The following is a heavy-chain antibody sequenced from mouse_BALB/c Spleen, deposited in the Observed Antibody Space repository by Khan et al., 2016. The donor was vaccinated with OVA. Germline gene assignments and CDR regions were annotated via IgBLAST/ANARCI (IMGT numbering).Heavy chain of an antibody. CDR3: PRSGYVNPFAY. D-gene: IGHD2-10*02. Sequence: QVQLQQSGAELAKPGASVKLSCKASGYTFSSYYMYWVKQRPGQGLEWIGGINPNNGGTNFNEKFKTKATLTVDKSSSTAYMQLSSLTSEDSALYYCPRSGYVNPFAYWGPGTLVTVSA. CDR2: INPNNGGT. V-gene: IGHV1S81*02. J-gene: IGHJ3*01. CDR1: GYTFSSYY.